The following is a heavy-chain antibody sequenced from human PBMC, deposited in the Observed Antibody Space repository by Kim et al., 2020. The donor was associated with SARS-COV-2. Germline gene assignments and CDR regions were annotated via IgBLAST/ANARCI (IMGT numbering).Heavy chain of an antibody. CDR1: GFILSDYY. CDR2: SRNKGNSYST. J-gene: IGHJ4*02. D-gene: IGHD4-17*01. CDR3: ARGPDYGDYCLDY. Sequence: GGSLRLSCAASGFILSDYYIDWVRQAPGKGLEWVGRSRNKGNSYSTEYPASVEGRFTISRDDSDNSLYLQMNSLKTADTAVYYCARGPDYGDYCLDYWGPGTLVTVSS. V-gene: IGHV3-72*01.